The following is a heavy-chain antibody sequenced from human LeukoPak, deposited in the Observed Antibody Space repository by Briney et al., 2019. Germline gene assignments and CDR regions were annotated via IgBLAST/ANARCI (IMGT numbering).Heavy chain of an antibody. Sequence: GGSLRLSCAASGFTFSNAWMSWVRQAPGKGLEWVAVISYDGSNKYYADSVKGRFTISRDNSKNTLYLQMNSLRAEDTAVYYCARTITVTTSAVDYWGQGTLVTVSS. V-gene: IGHV3-30-3*01. J-gene: IGHJ4*02. D-gene: IGHD4-11*01. CDR2: ISYDGSNK. CDR3: ARTITVTTSAVDY. CDR1: GFTFSNAW.